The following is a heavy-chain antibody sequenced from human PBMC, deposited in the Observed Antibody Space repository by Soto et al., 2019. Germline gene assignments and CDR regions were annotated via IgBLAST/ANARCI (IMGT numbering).Heavy chain of an antibody. CDR2: IKKDGSQI. J-gene: IGHJ3*02. CDR1: GFSFGSRW. V-gene: IGHV3-7*05. Sequence: EVQLVESGGGLVQPGGSLRLSCAASGFSFGSRWMTWVRQAPGKGLEWVANIKKDGSQISYLDSVRGRFTISRDNAKNSLYLQMNNLRAEDTALYYCARDVSPGSSSLYFEAFDIWGQGTMVTVSS. D-gene: IGHD6-13*01. CDR3: ARDVSPGSSSLYFEAFDI.